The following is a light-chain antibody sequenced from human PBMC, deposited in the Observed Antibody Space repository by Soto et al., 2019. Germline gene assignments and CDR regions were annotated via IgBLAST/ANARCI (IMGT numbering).Light chain of an antibody. CDR2: GAS. Sequence: ESVLTQSPGTLSLSPGERATLSCRASQSVSSNYLAWYQQKPGQAPRLLIYGASSRATGIPDRFSGSGSGTDFTLTISNVEPEDFAIYYCQQRSTWPPFTFGPGTRVDIK. CDR1: QSVSSNY. V-gene: IGKV3D-20*02. J-gene: IGKJ3*01. CDR3: QQRSTWPPFT.